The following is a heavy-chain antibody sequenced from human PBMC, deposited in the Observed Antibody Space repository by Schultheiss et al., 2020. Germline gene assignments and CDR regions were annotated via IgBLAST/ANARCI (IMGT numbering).Heavy chain of an antibody. CDR1: GFTLSSYW. CDR3: ARLPPRSSARYGMDV. V-gene: IGHV3-48*04. J-gene: IGHJ6*02. CDR2: ISSSGSTI. Sequence: GGSLRLSCAASGFTLSSYWMHWVRQAPGKGLEWVSYISSSGSTIYYADSVKGRFTISRDNAKNSLYLQMNSLRAEDTAVYYCARLPPRSSARYGMDVWGQGTMVTVSS. D-gene: IGHD6-6*01.